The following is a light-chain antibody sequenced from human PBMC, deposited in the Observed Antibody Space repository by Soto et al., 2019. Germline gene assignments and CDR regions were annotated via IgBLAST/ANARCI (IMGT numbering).Light chain of an antibody. CDR1: SSDVGSYNL. CDR2: DVR. V-gene: IGLV2-14*02. CDR3: SSYTTSGTLYV. J-gene: IGLJ1*01. Sequence: QSALTQPASVSGSPGQSITISCTGTSSDVGSYNLVSWYQQHPGKAPKLMIYDVRNRPSGISNRFSGSKSGNTASLTISGLQAEDEADYYCSSYTTSGTLYVFGTGTKVTVL.